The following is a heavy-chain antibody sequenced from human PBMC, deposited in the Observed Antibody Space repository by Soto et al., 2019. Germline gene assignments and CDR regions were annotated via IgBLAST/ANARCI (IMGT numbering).Heavy chain of an antibody. CDR1: GGTFSSYA. CDR3: GNLADVVVAGGGSCDS. V-gene: IGHV1-69*01. D-gene: IGHD2-2*01. CDR2: IIPMFGTP. Sequence: QVQLVQSGAEVQKPGSSVKVSCKASGGTFSSYAISWLRQAPGQGLEWMGGIIPMFGTPNYAQRFEGRVTITADESTSTAYMELSSLRSEDTAVYYCGNLADVVVAGGGSCDSWGQGTLVTVSS. J-gene: IGHJ4*02.